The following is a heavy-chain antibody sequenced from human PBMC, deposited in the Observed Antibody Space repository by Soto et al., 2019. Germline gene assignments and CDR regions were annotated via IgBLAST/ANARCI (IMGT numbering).Heavy chain of an antibody. CDR1: GFTFSSYA. CDR2: ISGSGGST. D-gene: IGHD1-26*01. CDR3: AKGRATLTGYYYYYGMDV. Sequence: GESLKISCAASGFTFSSYAMSWVRQAPGKGLEWVSAISGSGGSTYYADSVKGRFTISRDNSKNTLYLQMNSLRAEDTAVYYCAKGRATLTGYYYYYGMDVWGQGTTVTVSS. V-gene: IGHV3-23*01. J-gene: IGHJ6*02.